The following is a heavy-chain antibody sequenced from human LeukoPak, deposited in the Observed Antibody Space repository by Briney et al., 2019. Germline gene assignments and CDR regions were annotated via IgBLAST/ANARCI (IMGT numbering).Heavy chain of an antibody. Sequence: SGTLSLTCTVSGGSISSSSYYWGWIRQPPGKGLEWIGSIYYSGSTYYNPSLKSRVTISVDTSKNQFSLKRSSVTAADTAVYYCARHSGPYGSSWFDYWGRGTLVTVSS. CDR1: GGSISSSSYY. V-gene: IGHV4-39*01. CDR2: IYYSGST. D-gene: IGHD6-13*01. CDR3: ARHSGPYGSSWFDY. J-gene: IGHJ4*02.